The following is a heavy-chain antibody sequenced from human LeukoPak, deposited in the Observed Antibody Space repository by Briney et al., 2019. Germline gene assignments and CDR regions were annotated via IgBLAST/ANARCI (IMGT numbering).Heavy chain of an antibody. CDR3: ARHLTSHDP. D-gene: IGHD2-21*02. V-gene: IGHV4-59*08. Sequence: PSETLSLTCVVSGTSISPFYWSWIRQPPGKGLEWIGYIFHNGSTNYNPSLKSRVTISVGTSKNQLSLKVRSVTAADTAVYYCARHLTSHDPWGQGVLVTVSS. CDR1: GTSISPFY. CDR2: IFHNGST. J-gene: IGHJ5*02.